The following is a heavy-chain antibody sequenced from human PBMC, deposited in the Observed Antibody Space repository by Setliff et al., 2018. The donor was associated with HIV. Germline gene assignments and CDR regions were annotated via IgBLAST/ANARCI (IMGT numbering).Heavy chain of an antibody. D-gene: IGHD3-3*01. J-gene: IGHJ3*02. CDR1: GGSFSGYY. CDR2: INHSGST. CDR3: VSESITIFGVVFDI. V-gene: IGHV4-34*01. Sequence: SETLSLTCAVYGGSFSGYYWSWIRQPPGKGLEWIGEINHSGSTNYNPSLKSRVTISVDTSKNQFSLKLSSVTAADTAVYYCVSESITIFGVVFDIWGQGTMVTVS.